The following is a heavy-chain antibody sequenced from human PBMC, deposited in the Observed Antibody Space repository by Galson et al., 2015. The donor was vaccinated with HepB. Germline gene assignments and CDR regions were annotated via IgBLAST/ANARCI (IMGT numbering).Heavy chain of an antibody. CDR2: INSDGSST. J-gene: IGHJ6*03. V-gene: IGHV3-74*01. CDR3: ARGDGQWLSHPFYYYYYMDV. CDR1: GFPFSSYW. Sequence: SLRLSCAASGFPFSSYWMHWVRQAPGKGLVWVSRINSDGSSTSYADSVKGRFTISRDNAKNTLYLQMNSLRAEDTAVYYCARGDGQWLSHPFYYYYYMDVWGKGTTVTVSS. D-gene: IGHD6-19*01.